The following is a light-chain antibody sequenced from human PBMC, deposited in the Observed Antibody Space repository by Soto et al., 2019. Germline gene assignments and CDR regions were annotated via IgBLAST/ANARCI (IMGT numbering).Light chain of an antibody. CDR2: EVS. CDR1: QSINKW. J-gene: IGKJ1*01. Sequence: DILLTQSPSTLSASVGDRVTISCRASQSINKWLAWYEHKPGKAPNLPMYEVSTLHSGVPSRFSGSGSGTDFTLTISSLRPDNFATYYCQHYSGYRATFRQGTKVEI. CDR3: QHYSGYRAT. V-gene: IGKV1-5*03.